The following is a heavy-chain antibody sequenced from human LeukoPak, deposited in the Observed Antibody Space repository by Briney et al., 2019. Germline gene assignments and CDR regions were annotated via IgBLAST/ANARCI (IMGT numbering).Heavy chain of an antibody. Sequence: GGSLRLSCTTSGFTFGDYAMSWFRQAPGKGLEWVGFIRSKAYGETREYAAYVKGRFTISRDDSKSIANLQMSSLKTEDTAVYYCTRHQRLVATTGQDYYYTDVWGRGTTVAVSS. CDR3: TRHQRLVATTGQDYYYTDV. CDR2: IRSKAYGETR. D-gene: IGHD5-12*01. J-gene: IGHJ6*03. CDR1: GFTFGDYA. V-gene: IGHV3-49*03.